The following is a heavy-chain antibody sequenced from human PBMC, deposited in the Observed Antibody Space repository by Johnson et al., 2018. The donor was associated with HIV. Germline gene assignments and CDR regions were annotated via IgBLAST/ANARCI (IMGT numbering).Heavy chain of an antibody. J-gene: IGHJ3*02. V-gene: IGHV3-11*01. CDR2: ISSSGSTI. Sequence: VQLVESGGGLIQPGGSLRLSCAASGFTFSDYYMSWIRQAPGKGLEWVSYISSSGSTIYYAGSVKGRFTISRDNSKNTLYLQMNSLRAEDTAVYYCAKAQDYDILMEVAFDIWGQGTMVTVSS. CDR1: GFTFSDYY. CDR3: AKAQDYDILMEVAFDI. D-gene: IGHD3-9*01.